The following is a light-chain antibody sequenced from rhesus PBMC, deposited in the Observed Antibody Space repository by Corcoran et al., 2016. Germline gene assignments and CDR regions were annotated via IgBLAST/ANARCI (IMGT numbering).Light chain of an antibody. J-gene: IGKJ1*01. CDR1: QTISNY. CDR3: QQHNSHPWT. V-gene: IGKV1-44*02. CDR2: AAS. Sequence: DIQMTQSPSSLSASVGDRVTITCRVSQTISNYLTWYQQKPGKVPKLLIDAASSFESGVPSRFSGSGSGTEFTLTISSLQPEDFAPYYCQQHNSHPWTFGQGTKVEVK.